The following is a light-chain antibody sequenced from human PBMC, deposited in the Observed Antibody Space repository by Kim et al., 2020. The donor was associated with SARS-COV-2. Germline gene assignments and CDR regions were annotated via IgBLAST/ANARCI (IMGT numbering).Light chain of an antibody. Sequence: SPGERVTLACRASQSVSSSYVGWYQQKPVQAPRLLIYGASSRATGIPDRFSGSGSGTDFTLTITRLEPEDFAVYYCQQYGDSPLAFGGGTKVEVK. J-gene: IGKJ4*01. CDR3: QQYGDSPLA. V-gene: IGKV3-20*01. CDR1: QSVSSSY. CDR2: GAS.